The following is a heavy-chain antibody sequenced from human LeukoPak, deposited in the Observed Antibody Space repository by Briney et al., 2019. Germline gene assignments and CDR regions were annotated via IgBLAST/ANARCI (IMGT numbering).Heavy chain of an antibody. V-gene: IGHV4-59*01. CDR1: GGSISSYY. CDR3: ARGHSAAGALNWFDP. Sequence: SETLSLTCTVSGGSISSYYWSWIRQPPGKGLEWIGYIYYSGSTNYNPSLKSRVTISLDTSNNKFSLKLNPVTAADTAVYYCARGHSAAGALNWFDPWGQGTLVTVPS. CDR2: IYYSGST. D-gene: IGHD6-25*01. J-gene: IGHJ5*02.